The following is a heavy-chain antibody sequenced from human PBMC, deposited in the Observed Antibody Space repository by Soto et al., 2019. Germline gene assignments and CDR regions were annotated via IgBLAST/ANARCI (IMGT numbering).Heavy chain of an antibody. V-gene: IGHV1-69*13. CDR2: IIPIFGTA. CDR3: ARAAYTAMVPYDY. CDR1: GGTFSIYA. D-gene: IGHD5-18*01. Sequence: ASVKVSCKASGGTFSIYAISWVRQAPGQGLEWMGGIIPIFGTANYAQKFQGRVTITADESTSTTYMELSSLRSEDTAVYYCARAAYTAMVPYDYWGQGTLVTVSS. J-gene: IGHJ4*02.